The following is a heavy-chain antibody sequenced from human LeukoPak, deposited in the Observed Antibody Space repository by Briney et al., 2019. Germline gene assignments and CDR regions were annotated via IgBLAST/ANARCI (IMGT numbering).Heavy chain of an antibody. CDR1: GGSFSGYY. V-gene: IGHV4-34*01. CDR2: INHSGST. Sequence: SETLSLTCAVYGGSFSGYYWSWIRQPPVKGLEWIGEINHSGSTNYNPSLKSRVTISVDTSKNQFSLKLSSVTAADTAVYYCARVPFGDYRLDYWGQGTLVTVSS. CDR3: ARVPFGDYRLDY. D-gene: IGHD4-17*01. J-gene: IGHJ4*02.